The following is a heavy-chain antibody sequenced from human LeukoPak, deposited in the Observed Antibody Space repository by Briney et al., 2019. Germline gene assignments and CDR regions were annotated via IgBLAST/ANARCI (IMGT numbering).Heavy chain of an antibody. J-gene: IGHJ4*02. CDR2: INWNGGSR. CDR1: GFTFNNYN. V-gene: IGHV3-20*04. CDR3: ARECED. Sequence: PGGSLRLSCAASGFTFNNYNMNWVRQVPGKGLEWVSGINWNGGSRGYADSVKGRFTISRDNSKNTLYLQMNSLRAEDTAVYYCARECEDWGQGTLVTVSS.